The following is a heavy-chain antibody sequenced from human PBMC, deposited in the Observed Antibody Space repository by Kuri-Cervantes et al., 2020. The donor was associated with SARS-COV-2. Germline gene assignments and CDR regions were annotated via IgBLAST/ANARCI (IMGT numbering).Heavy chain of an antibody. J-gene: IGHJ4*02. CDR1: GGTFTTYN. Sequence: SVKVSCKASGGTFTTYNIYWVRQAPGQGLEWMGGIIPILGTTNYAQKFQGRLTISADKSSGTAYMYLSSLRSEDTATYFCARDHRGSDYSASTDYWGQGTLVTV. D-gene: IGHD4-17*01. CDR3: ARDHRGSDYSASTDY. V-gene: IGHV1-69*06. CDR2: IIPILGTT.